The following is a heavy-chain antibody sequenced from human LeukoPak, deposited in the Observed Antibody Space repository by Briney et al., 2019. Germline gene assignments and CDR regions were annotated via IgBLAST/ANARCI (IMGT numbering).Heavy chain of an antibody. V-gene: IGHV3-7*01. CDR3: ATLAAAGTNY. D-gene: IGHD6-13*01. CDR2: IKQDGSET. J-gene: IGHJ4*02. Sequence: GGSLRLSCAASRFTLSNYWMSWVRQAPGKGLEWVANIKQDGSETYYVDSVKGRFTISRDNAKNSLSLQMNSLSAEDTAVYYCATLAAAGTNYWGQGTLVTVSS. CDR1: RFTLSNYW.